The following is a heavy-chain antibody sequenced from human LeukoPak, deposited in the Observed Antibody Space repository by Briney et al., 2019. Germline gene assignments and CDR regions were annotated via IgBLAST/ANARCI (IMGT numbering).Heavy chain of an antibody. CDR2: IIPIFGTA. V-gene: IGHV1-69*05. CDR1: GGTFSSYA. CDR3: ARSRDTAMVISPALSY. Sequence: GASVKVSCKASGGTFSSYAISWVRQAPGPGLEWMGGIIPIFGTANYAQKFQGRVTITTDESTSTAYMELSSLRSEDTAVYYCARSRDTAMVISPALSYWGQGTLVTVSS. D-gene: IGHD5-18*01. J-gene: IGHJ4*02.